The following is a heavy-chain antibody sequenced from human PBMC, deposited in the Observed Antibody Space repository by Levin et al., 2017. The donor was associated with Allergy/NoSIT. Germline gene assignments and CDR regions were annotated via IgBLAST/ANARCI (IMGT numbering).Heavy chain of an antibody. Sequence: GGSLRLSCAASGFTFSSYGMHWVRQAPGKGLEWVAVIWYDGSNKYYADSVKGRFTISRDNSKNTLYLQMNSLRAEDTAVYYCARGGPRGYYYYYMDVWGKGTTVTVSS. J-gene: IGHJ6*03. V-gene: IGHV3-33*01. CDR1: GFTFSSYG. D-gene: IGHD3-10*01. CDR3: ARGGPRGYYYYYMDV. CDR2: IWYDGSNK.